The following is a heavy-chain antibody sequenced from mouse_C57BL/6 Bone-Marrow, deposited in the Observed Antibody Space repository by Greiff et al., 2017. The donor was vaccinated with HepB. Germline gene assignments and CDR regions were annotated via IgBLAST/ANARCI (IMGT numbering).Heavy chain of an antibody. J-gene: IGHJ3*01. D-gene: IGHD2-1*01. CDR2: INPSSGYT. V-gene: IGHV1-4*01. CDR3: ASLPAWFAY. Sequence: QVQLQQSGAELARPGASVKMSCKASGYTFTSYTMHWVKQRPGQGLEWIGYINPSSGYTKYNQKFKDKATLTADKSSSTAYMQMSSLTSEDSAVYYCASLPAWFAYWGQGTLVTVSA. CDR1: GYTFTSYT.